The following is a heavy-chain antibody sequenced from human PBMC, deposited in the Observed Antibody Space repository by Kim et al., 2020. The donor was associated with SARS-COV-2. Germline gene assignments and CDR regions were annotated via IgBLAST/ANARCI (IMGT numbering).Heavy chain of an antibody. J-gene: IGHJ3*02. D-gene: IGHD6-19*01. CDR2: INPNSGVT. CDR1: GDTFTGYY. CDR3: SRGGGGWLDAFHI. V-gene: IGHV1-2*02. Sequence: SVKVSCKASGDTFTGYYLHWVRQAPGQGLEWMGWINPNSGVTNYAQKFQGRVTMTRDTSISTAYMELSRLRSDDTAVYYCSRGGGGWLDAFHIWGQGTMVTVSS.